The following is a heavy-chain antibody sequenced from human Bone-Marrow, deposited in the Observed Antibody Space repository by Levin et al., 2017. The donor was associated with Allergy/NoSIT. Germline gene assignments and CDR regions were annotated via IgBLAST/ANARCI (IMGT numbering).Heavy chain of an antibody. CDR3: ARDLHSNYPDY. J-gene: IGHJ4*02. D-gene: IGHD4-11*01. Sequence: GESLKISCKASGYSFTHYGITWVRQAPGQGLEWMGWISVYNGNTKYADKFQGRVTMTTDTSTNTGYLELRSLTSGDTAVYFCARDLHSNYPDYWGQGTLVTVSS. CDR2: ISVYNGNT. V-gene: IGHV1-18*01. CDR1: GYSFTHYG.